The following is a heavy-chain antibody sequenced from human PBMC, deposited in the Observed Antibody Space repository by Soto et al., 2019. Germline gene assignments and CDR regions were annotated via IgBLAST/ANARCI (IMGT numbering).Heavy chain of an antibody. V-gene: IGHV3-48*03. D-gene: IGHD1-1*01. Sequence: SLRLSCAASGFIFGDYEMNWVRQAPGKGLEWVAYISASGARIYYADSVEGRFTISRDNANNSLYLQMNSLKAEDAALYYCARARWNAGGWDSWGQGTLVTVSS. CDR1: GFIFGDYE. J-gene: IGHJ4*02. CDR2: ISASGARI. CDR3: ARARWNAGGWDS.